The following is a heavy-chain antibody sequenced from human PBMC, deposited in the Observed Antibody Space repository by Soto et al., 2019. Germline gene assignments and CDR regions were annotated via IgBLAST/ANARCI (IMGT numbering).Heavy chain of an antibody. CDR1: GFTFSSYS. V-gene: IGHV3-21*01. CDR2: ISSSSSYI. J-gene: IGHJ6*02. Sequence: PGGSLRLSCAASGFTFSSYSMNWVRPAPGKGLEWVSSISSSSSYIYYADSVKGRFTISRDNAKNSLYLQMNSLRAEDTAVYYCARDKREVDTAVASYYYYGMDVWGQGTRVTVSS. D-gene: IGHD5-18*01. CDR3: ARDKREVDTAVASYYYYGMDV.